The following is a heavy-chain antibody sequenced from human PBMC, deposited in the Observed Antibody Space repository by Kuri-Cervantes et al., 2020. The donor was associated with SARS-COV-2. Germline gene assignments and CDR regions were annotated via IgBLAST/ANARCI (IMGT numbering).Heavy chain of an antibody. D-gene: IGHD6-19*01. Sequence: VKVSCKASGYTFSDYSNYYMYWVRQAPGQGLEWMGWNNPNSGGTNYAQNFQGWVTMTRDTSISTAYMELSRLRSDDTAVYYCAKEGNSGWYGGDWGQGALVTVSS. V-gene: IGHV1-2*04. J-gene: IGHJ4*02. CDR3: AKEGNSGWYGGD. CDR1: GYTFSDYSNYY. CDR2: NNPNSGGT.